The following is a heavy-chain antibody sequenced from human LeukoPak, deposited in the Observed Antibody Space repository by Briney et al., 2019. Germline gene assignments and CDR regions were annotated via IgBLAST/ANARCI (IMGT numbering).Heavy chain of an antibody. CDR3: AKGWYSSSWYGISRFDY. D-gene: IGHD6-13*01. V-gene: IGHV3-43*01. J-gene: IGHJ4*02. CDR2: ISGDGGST. CDR1: GFTFDDYT. Sequence: GGSLRLSCAASGFTFDDYTIHWVRQVPGKGLEWVSLISGDGGSTYYADSVKGRFTISRDNSKNFLYLQMNSLRTEDTALYYSAKGWYSSSWYGISRFDYWGQGTLVTVSS.